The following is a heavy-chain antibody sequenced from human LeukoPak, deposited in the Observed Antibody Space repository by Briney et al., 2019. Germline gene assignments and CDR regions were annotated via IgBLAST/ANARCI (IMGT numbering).Heavy chain of an antibody. V-gene: IGHV4-59*01. Sequence: PSETLSLTCAVSGGSISSYYWSWIRQPPGKGLEWIEYIYYSGSTNYNPPLKSRVTISVDTSKNQFSLKLSSVTAADTAVYYCARVVIAASGYYYYGMDVWGQGTTVTVSS. CDR3: ARVVIAASGYYYYGMDV. D-gene: IGHD6-25*01. J-gene: IGHJ6*02. CDR2: IYYSGST. CDR1: GGSISSYY.